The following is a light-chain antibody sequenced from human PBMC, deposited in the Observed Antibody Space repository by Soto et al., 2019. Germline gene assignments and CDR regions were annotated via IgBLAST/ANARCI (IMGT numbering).Light chain of an antibody. V-gene: IGKV3-11*01. CDR2: DAS. CDR3: QQRSNWPRT. Sequence: EIVLTQSPATLSLSPGERATLSCRASQSVSSYLAWYQQKPGQAPRLLIYDASNTATGLPARFSGSGSGTDFTLTISSLEPEDFAVYYCQQRSNWPRTFGQGNKVE. J-gene: IGKJ1*01. CDR1: QSVSSY.